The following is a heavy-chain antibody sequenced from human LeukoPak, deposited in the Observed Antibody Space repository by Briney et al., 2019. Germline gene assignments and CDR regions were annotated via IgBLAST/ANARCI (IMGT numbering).Heavy chain of an antibody. J-gene: IGHJ6*03. V-gene: IGHV3-23*01. CDR1: EFSFRAYA. CDR3: ARCLLYLWNRNFYYYMDV. CDR2: ISVDDQGST. D-gene: IGHD1-14*01. Sequence: GGSLRLSCTTSEFSFRAYAMTWVRQAPGKGLEWVSTISVDDQGSTYYTDSVKGRFTISRDTSQNTLSLQMNSLRGEDTAVYYCARCLLYLWNRNFYYYMDVWGKGTTVTVSS.